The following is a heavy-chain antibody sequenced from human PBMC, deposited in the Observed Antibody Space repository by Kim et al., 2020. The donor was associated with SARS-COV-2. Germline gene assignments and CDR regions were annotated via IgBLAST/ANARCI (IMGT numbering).Heavy chain of an antibody. D-gene: IGHD4-17*01. J-gene: IGHJ4*02. CDR3: AREEYYGDYERLDY. Sequence: AQKLQGRVTMTTDTSTSTAYMELRSLRSDDTAVYYCAREEYYGDYERLDYWGQGTLVTVSS. V-gene: IGHV1-18*01.